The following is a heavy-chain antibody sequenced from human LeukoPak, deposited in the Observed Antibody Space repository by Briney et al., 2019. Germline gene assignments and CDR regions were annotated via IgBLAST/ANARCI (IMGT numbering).Heavy chain of an antibody. Sequence: GGSLRLSCAASGFTFRNYGMHWVGQAPGKGLEWVALIYYDGSNNYYADSVKGRFTISRDNSKNTVYLQMNSLRVEDTAVYYCAKPSDYADYHTFDSWGQGTLVTVSS. D-gene: IGHD4-17*01. J-gene: IGHJ4*02. CDR3: AKPSDYADYHTFDS. CDR1: GFTFRNYG. CDR2: IYYDGSNN. V-gene: IGHV3-33*06.